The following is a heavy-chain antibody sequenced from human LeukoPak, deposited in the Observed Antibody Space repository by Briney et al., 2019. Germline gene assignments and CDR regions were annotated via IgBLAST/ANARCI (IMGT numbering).Heavy chain of an antibody. J-gene: IGHJ3*01. V-gene: IGHV3-30-3*01. Sequence: GGSLLLSCAAAGFTFSSYAMHWGRQAPGKGLEGVAVISYDGSNKYYADSVKGRFTISRDNSKNTLYLQMNSLRAEDTAVYYCARALIVTCWGQGTMVTVSS. CDR1: GFTFSSYA. CDR2: ISYDGSNK. CDR3: ARALIVTC. D-gene: IGHD3-22*01.